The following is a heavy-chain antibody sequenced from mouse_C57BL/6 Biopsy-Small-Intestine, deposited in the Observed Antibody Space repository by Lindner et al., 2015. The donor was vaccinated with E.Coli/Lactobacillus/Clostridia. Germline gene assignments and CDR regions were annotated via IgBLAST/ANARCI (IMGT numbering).Heavy chain of an antibody. D-gene: IGHD2-14*01. CDR1: GYTFTDYN. CDR2: IYPNNGGT. J-gene: IGHJ4*01. V-gene: IGHV1-34*02. Sequence: VQLQESGPELVKPGASVKISCKASGYTFTDYNMDWVKQSHGKSLEWIGYIYPNNGGTGYNQKFKSKATLTVDKSSSTAYMELHGLTSEDSAVYYCARGAYYRYEGYAMDYWGQGTSVTVSS. CDR3: ARGAYYRYEGYAMDY.